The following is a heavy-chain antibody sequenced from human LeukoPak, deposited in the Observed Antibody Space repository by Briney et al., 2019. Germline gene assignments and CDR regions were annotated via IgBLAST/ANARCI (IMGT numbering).Heavy chain of an antibody. Sequence: SVKVSCKASGGTFSSYAISWVRQAPGQGLEWMGGIIPIFGTANYAQKFQGRVTITADESTSTAYMELSSLGSEDTAVYYCASDIVVVPAAPALGWGQGTLVAVSS. CDR3: ASDIVVVPAAPALG. J-gene: IGHJ4*02. D-gene: IGHD2-2*01. CDR2: IIPIFGTA. V-gene: IGHV1-69*13. CDR1: GGTFSSYA.